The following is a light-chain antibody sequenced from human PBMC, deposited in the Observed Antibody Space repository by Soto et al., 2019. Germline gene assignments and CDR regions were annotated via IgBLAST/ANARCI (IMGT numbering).Light chain of an antibody. CDR3: QQYDNLPYT. CDR1: QDIVNY. J-gene: IGKJ2*01. Sequence: DVQMTQSPSSLSAYVGDRVTITCQASQDIVNYLNWYQQKPGKAPKLLIYGASRLQTGVPSRFSGSRSGTDFTFSISSLQPEDVAAYYCQQYDNLPYTFGQGTRLEI. CDR2: GAS. V-gene: IGKV1-33*01.